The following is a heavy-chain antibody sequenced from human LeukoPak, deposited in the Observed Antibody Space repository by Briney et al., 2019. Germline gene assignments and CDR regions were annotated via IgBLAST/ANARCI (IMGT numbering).Heavy chain of an antibody. Sequence: PGGSLRLSCAASGFNFGSYSMTWVRQAPGKGLEWVSVTSADSAATFYADSVKGRFTISRDNSKNTLYLQMNSLRAEDTAVYYCAKGGEYSSGWSQYFQHWGQGTLVTVSS. V-gene: IGHV3-23*01. CDR1: GFNFGSYS. CDR3: AKGGEYSSGWSQYFQH. CDR2: TSADSAAT. D-gene: IGHD6-19*01. J-gene: IGHJ1*01.